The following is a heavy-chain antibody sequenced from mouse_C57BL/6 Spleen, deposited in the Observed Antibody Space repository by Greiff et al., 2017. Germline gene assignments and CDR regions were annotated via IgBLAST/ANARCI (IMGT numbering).Heavy chain of an antibody. CDR1: GYSFTGYY. Sequence: EVQLQQSGPELVKPGASVKIACKASGYSFTGYYMNWVKQSPEKSLEWIGEINPSTGGTTYNQKFKAKATLTVDKSSSTAYMQLKSLTSEDSAVYYCANSNYEYWGQGTLVTVSA. CDR3: ANSNYEY. J-gene: IGHJ3*01. D-gene: IGHD2-5*01. V-gene: IGHV1-42*01. CDR2: INPSTGGT.